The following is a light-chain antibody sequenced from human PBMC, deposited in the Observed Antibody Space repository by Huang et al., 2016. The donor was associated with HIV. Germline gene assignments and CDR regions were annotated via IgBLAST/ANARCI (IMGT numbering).Light chain of an antibody. CDR1: QSISSY. J-gene: IGKJ1*01. CDR3: QQSYDTPT. V-gene: IGKV1-39*01. Sequence: DIQMTQSPSSLSASVGDRVTITCRASQSISSYLIWYQQKPGKAPKLLIYSASTLQSGVPSRFSGSGSGTDFTLTISSLQPDDFATYYCQQSYDTPTFGQGTKVEIK. CDR2: SAS.